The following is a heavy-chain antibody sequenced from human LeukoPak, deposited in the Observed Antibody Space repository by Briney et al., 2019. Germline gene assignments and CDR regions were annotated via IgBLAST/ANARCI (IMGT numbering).Heavy chain of an antibody. CDR3: VRSGYDYDWFDP. CDR1: GGSFSDYS. V-gene: IGHV1-69*08. J-gene: IGHJ5*02. Sequence: SVKVSCKASGGSFSDYSNSWVRQAPGQGLEWMGRIIAILDTAHYAQKFQGRFTITADKSSTTAYMELSSLRSDDSAVYYFVRSGYDYDWFDPWGQGTLVTVSS. CDR2: IIAILDTA. D-gene: IGHD5-12*01.